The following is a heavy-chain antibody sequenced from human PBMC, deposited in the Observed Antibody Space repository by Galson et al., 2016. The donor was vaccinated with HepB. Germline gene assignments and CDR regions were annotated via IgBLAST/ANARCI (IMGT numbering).Heavy chain of an antibody. Sequence: SVKVSCKASGGSFSSYAASWVRQAPGQGLEWVGGIIPMFGRPYYAQKLQGRVTITADESTSTAYMELSSLRFGDTAVYYCASHTRGQYDSGRYELNYWGQGSLVTVSS. V-gene: IGHV1-69*13. J-gene: IGHJ4*02. CDR3: ASHTRGQYDSGRYELNY. D-gene: IGHD3-10*01. CDR1: GGSFSSYA. CDR2: IIPMFGRP.